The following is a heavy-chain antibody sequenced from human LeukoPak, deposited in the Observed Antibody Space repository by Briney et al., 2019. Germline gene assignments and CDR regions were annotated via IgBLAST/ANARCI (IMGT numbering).Heavy chain of an antibody. CDR2: ISGSGIST. D-gene: IGHD3-22*01. CDR1: GFTFSIYA. J-gene: IGHJ1*01. Sequence: PGESLRLSCAASGFTFSIYAMSWVRQAPGKGLEWVSAISGSGISTYYADSVKGRFTTSRDNSKSTLYLQIRSLRVEGTAVYYCAKRPSESSGYKFFQDWGQGTLVTVSS. V-gene: IGHV3-23*01. CDR3: AKRPSESSGYKFFQD.